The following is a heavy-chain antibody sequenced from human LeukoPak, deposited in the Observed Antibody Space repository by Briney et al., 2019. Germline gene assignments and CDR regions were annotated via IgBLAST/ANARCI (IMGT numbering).Heavy chain of an antibody. CDR2: VSDDGRHT. D-gene: IGHD2-15*01. J-gene: IGHJ4*02. V-gene: IGHV3-30*18. CDR3: AKGCSNGGSCYILDY. Sequence: GGSLRLSCAASGFTFSSYGIHWVRQAPGKGRGWVAVVSDDGRHTHYTDTVKGRLAISRDNSKSTLYLQMNSLRVEDTAVYYCAKGCSNGGSCYILDYWGQGTLVTVSS. CDR1: GFTFSSYG.